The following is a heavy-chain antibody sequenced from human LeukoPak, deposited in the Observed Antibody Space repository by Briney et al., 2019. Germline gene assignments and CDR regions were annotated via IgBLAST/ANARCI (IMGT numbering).Heavy chain of an antibody. CDR3: ARGLDCSGGSCYSGYYYYYMDV. V-gene: IGHV1-18*01. J-gene: IGHJ6*03. Sequence: ASVKVSCKASGYTFTSYGISWVRQAPGQGLEWMGWISAYNGNTNYAQKLQGRVTMTTDTSTSTAYMELRSLRSEDTAVYYCARGLDCSGGSCYSGYYYYYMDVWGKGTTVTVSS. D-gene: IGHD2-15*01. CDR2: ISAYNGNT. CDR1: GYTFTSYG.